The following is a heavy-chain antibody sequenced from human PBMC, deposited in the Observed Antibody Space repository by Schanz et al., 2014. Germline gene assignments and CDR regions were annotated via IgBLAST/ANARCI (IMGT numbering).Heavy chain of an antibody. D-gene: IGHD3-9*01. J-gene: IGHJ4*02. CDR2: IIPILGME. V-gene: IGHV1-69*04. CDR3: ARDLNDILTSGPYYFDY. Sequence: QVQLVQSGAEVKKPGSSVKVSCKASGGTFSSYAFSWVRQAPGQGLEWMGKIIPILGMENYAQKFQGRVTMTTDPSTSTAYMELRSLRSDDTAVYYCARDLNDILTSGPYYFDYGGQGTLVTVSS. CDR1: GGTFSSYA.